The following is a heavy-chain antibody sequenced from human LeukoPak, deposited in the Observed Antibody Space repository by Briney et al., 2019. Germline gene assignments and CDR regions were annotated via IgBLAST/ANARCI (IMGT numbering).Heavy chain of an antibody. Sequence: SETLSLTCTVSGGSISSYYWSWIRQPAGKGLEWIGRIYSSGSTDYNPSLKSRVTMSVDTSKNQFSLRLSSVTAADTAVYYCATRWYCTNGVCYEFYFDYWGQGTLVTVSS. J-gene: IGHJ4*02. CDR2: IYSSGST. D-gene: IGHD2-8*01. CDR1: GGSISSYY. V-gene: IGHV4-4*07. CDR3: ATRWYCTNGVCYEFYFDY.